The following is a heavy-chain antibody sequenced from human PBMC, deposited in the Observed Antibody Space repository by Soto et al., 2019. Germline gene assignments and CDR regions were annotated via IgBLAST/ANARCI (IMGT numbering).Heavy chain of an antibody. CDR1: GFTFSSYA. J-gene: IGHJ4*02. D-gene: IGHD3-22*01. CDR3: AKSGYYDSSGYRDY. V-gene: IGHV3-23*01. CDR2: ISGSGGST. Sequence: PGGSLRLSCAASGFTFSSYAMSWVRQAPGKGLEWVSAISGSGGSTYYADSVKGRFTISGDNSKNTLYLQMNSLRAEDTAVYYCAKSGYYDSSGYRDYWGQGTLVTVSS.